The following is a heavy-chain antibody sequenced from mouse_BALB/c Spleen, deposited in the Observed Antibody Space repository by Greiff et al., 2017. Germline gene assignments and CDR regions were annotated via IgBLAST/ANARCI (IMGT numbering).Heavy chain of an antibody. CDR2: IYPGDGDT. CDR1: GYAFSSSW. D-gene: IGHD4-1*01. J-gene: IGHJ2*01. V-gene: IGHV1-82*01. Sequence: QVQLKQSGPELVKPGASVKISCKASGYAFSSSWMNWVKQRPGQGLEWIGRIYPGDGDTNYNGKFKGKATLTADKSSSTAYMQLSSLTSVDSAVYFCARYEGTMTGIFDYWGQGTTLAVSS. CDR3: ARYEGTMTGIFDY.